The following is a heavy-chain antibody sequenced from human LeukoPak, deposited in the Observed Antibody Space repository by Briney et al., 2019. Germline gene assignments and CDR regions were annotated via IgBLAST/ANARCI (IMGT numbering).Heavy chain of an antibody. CDR1: GYTFTSYA. CDR3: ARAAGMVPRVDWYFDL. J-gene: IGHJ2*01. Sequence: ASVKVSCKASGYTFTSYAIHWVRQAPGQRLEWVGWINAGDGNTKYSQKFQGRVTITRDTSASIAYMELSSLRSEDTAVYYCARAAGMVPRVDWYFDLWGRGTLVTVSS. D-gene: IGHD3-10*01. CDR2: INAGDGNT. V-gene: IGHV1-3*01.